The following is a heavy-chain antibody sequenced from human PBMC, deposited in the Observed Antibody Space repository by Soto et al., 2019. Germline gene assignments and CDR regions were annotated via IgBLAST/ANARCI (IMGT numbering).Heavy chain of an antibody. D-gene: IGHD3-16*01. CDR2: IDASSTHI. CDR3: VRQQYDFLVDP. J-gene: IGHJ5*02. CDR1: GFSFSTYN. Sequence: EVQLVESGGGLVKPGGSVRLSCAASGFSFSTYNMNWVRQAPGKGLEWVSSIDASSTHIYYADSVKGRFTISRDNGKSSLYLQMDSLRAEDTALYYCVRQQYDFLVDPWGQGTLVTVSS. V-gene: IGHV3-21*01.